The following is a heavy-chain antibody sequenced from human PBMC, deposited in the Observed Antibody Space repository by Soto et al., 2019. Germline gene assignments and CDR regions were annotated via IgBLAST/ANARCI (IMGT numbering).Heavy chain of an antibody. Sequence: SETLSLTCTVSGGSISSYYWSWIRQPAGKGLEWIGRIYTSGSTNYNPSLKSRVTMSVDTSRNQFSLKLSSVTAADTAVYYCARAHDFWGGRQQPIDSWGQGTLVTVSS. CDR2: IYTSGST. V-gene: IGHV4-4*07. CDR3: ARAHDFWGGRQQPIDS. D-gene: IGHD3-3*01. J-gene: IGHJ4*02. CDR1: GGSISSYY.